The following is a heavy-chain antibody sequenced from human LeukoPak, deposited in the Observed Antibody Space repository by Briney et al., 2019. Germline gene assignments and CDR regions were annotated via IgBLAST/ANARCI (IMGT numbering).Heavy chain of an antibody. D-gene: IGHD3-22*01. CDR3: ARSGYYDSSGHSELDY. Sequence: SETLSLTCAVYGGAFSGYYWSWIRQHPGKGLEWIGEINHSGSTNYNPSLNSRVTISVDTSKNHFSLKLRSAAAADTAAYYCARSGYYDSSGHSELDYWGQGTLVTVSS. CDR2: INHSGST. V-gene: IGHV4-34*01. CDR1: GGAFSGYY. J-gene: IGHJ4*02.